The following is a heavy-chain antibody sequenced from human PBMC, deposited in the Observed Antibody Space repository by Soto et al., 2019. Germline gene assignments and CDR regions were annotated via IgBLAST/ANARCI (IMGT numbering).Heavy chain of an antibody. V-gene: IGHV4-59*01. CDR2: IYYSGST. CDR1: GGSISSYY. CDR3: ARGYSSSHPLGY. Sequence: SETLSLTCTVSGGSISSYYWSWIRQPPGKGLEWIGYIYYSGSTNYNPSLKSRVTISVDTSKNQFSLKLSSVTAADTAVYYCARGYSSSHPLGYWGQGTLVIVSS. D-gene: IGHD6-6*01. J-gene: IGHJ4*02.